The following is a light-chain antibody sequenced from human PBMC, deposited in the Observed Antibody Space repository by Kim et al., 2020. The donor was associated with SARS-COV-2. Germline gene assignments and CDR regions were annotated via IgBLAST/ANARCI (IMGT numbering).Light chain of an antibody. V-gene: IGKV1-16*02. Sequence: APIGDRVTFTCRARQAISNHLGWIQHKPGKAPKSLIYGASSLQSGVPSKFSGSGSGTDFTLTISSLQPEDFATYYCLQYHSYPRTFGQGTKVDIK. CDR1: QAISNH. CDR3: LQYHSYPRT. J-gene: IGKJ1*01. CDR2: GAS.